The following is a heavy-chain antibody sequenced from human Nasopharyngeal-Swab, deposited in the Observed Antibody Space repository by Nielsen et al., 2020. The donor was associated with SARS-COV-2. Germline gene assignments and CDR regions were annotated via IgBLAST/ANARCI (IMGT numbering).Heavy chain of an antibody. CDR2: IYSGGST. J-gene: IGHJ6*02. CDR3: ARGGPYYYYGMDV. D-gene: IGHD3-16*01. CDR1: GFTVSSNY. Sequence: GGSLRLSCAASGFTVSSNYMSWVRQAPGKGLEWVSVIYSGGSTYYADPVKGRFTISRDNSKNTLYLQMNSLRAEDTAVYYCARGGPYYYYGMDVWGQGTTVTVSS. V-gene: IGHV3-53*01.